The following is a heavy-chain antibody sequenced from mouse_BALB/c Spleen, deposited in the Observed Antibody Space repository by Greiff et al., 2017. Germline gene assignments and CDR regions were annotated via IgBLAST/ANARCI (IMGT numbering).Heavy chain of an antibody. CDR2: IDPSDSYT. V-gene: IGHV1-69*02. CDR1: GYTFTSYW. CDR3: AREDWDWFAY. D-gene: IGHD4-1*01. J-gene: IGHJ3*01. Sequence: QVQLQQPGAELVKPGASVKLSCKASGYTFTSYWMHWVKQRPGQGLEWIGEIDPSDSYTNYNQKFKGKATLTVDKSSSTAYMQLSSLTSEDSAVYYCAREDWDWFAYWGQGTLVTVSA.